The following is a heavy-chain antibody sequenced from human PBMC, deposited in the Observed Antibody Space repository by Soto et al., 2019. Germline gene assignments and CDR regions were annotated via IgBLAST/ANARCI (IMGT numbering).Heavy chain of an antibody. CDR1: GYTFNTYF. CDR3: AIDTSNFFDY. J-gene: IGHJ4*02. Sequence: HVQLVQSGGELKKPGASVKVSCNTSGYTFNTYFITWVRQAPGQGLEWMGWISPHNGNTNYGEKFQGRVTMTTDTITKTAYMELRNLRFDDTAVYYCAIDTSNFFDYWGQGTLVTVSS. CDR2: ISPHNGNT. D-gene: IGHD2-2*01. V-gene: IGHV1-18*01.